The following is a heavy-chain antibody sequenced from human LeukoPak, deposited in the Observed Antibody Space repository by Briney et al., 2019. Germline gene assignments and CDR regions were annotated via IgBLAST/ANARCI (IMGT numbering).Heavy chain of an antibody. J-gene: IGHJ4*02. CDR3: ARDIMGSYSDY. Sequence: ASVKVSCKASGYTFTSYGIRWVRQAPGQGLEWMGWISAYNGNKNYAQRLQGRVTITTDTSTSTAYMELKNLRADDKAVYYCARDIMGSYSDYWGQGTLVTVSS. CDR2: ISAYNGNK. V-gene: IGHV1-18*01. D-gene: IGHD3-10*01. CDR1: GYTFTSYG.